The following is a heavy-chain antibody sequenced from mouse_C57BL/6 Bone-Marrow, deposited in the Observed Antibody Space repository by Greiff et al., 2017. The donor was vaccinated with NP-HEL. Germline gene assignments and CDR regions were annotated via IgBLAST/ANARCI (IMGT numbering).Heavy chain of an antibody. CDR1: GYTFTSYW. CDR3: AGWGYNY. CDR2: IYPSDSYT. J-gene: IGHJ2*01. V-gene: IGHV1-50*01. D-gene: IGHD3-1*01. Sequence: QVKLQQPGAELVKPGASVKLSCKASGYTFTSYWMQWVKQRPGQGLEWIGEIYPSDSYTNYNQKFKGKATLTVDTSSSTAYMQLSSLTSEDAAVYYCAGWGYNYWGRGTALTVSS.